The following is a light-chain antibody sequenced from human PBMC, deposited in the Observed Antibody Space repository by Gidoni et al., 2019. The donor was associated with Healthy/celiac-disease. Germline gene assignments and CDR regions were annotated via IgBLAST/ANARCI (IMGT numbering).Light chain of an antibody. CDR3: QKYNSALFT. CDR1: QGISNY. Sequence: DIQMTQSPSSPSASVGDRVTITCRASQGISNYLAWYQQKPGKVPKLLIYAASTLQSGVPSRFSGSGSGTDFTRTISSLQPEDVATYYCQKYNSALFTFXPXTKVDIK. CDR2: AAS. J-gene: IGKJ3*01. V-gene: IGKV1-27*01.